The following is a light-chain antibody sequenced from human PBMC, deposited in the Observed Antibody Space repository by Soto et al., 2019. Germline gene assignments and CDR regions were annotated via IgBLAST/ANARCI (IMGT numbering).Light chain of an antibody. J-gene: IGLJ1*01. CDR2: RNN. V-gene: IGLV1-47*01. CDR1: TSNIGSNY. Sequence: SALTQPPSASGTPGQGVTISCSGSTSNIGSNYVYWYQQLPGTAPKLLIYRNNQRPSGVPDRFSGSKSGTSASLAISGLRSDDEADYFCATWDDSLNGFYVFGTGTKVTV. CDR3: ATWDDSLNGFYV.